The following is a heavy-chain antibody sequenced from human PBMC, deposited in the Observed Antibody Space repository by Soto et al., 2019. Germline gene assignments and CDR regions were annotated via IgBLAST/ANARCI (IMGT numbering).Heavy chain of an antibody. J-gene: IGHJ4*02. CDR1: GGTFSSYT. V-gene: IGHV1-69*08. D-gene: IGHD2-15*01. Sequence: QVPLVQSGAELKTPGSSVKVSCKASGGTFSSYTISWVRQAPGQGLEWMGRIIPILVIANYAQKFQGRVTITADKSTSTAYMELSSLRSEDTAVYYCARDGMDCSGGSCYCYWGQGTLVTVSS. CDR2: IIPILVIA. CDR3: ARDGMDCSGGSCYCY.